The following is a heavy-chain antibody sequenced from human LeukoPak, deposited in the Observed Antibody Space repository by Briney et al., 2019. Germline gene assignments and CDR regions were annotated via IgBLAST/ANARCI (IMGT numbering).Heavy chain of an antibody. V-gene: IGHV1-18*01. Sequence: ASVKVSCKASGYTFTSYGISWVRQAPGQGLEWMGWISAYNGNTNYAQKFQGRVTMTEDTSTDTAYMELSSLRSEDTAVYYCATVRRDYFDYWGQGTLVTVSS. CDR1: GYTFTSYG. CDR3: ATVRRDYFDY. D-gene: IGHD1-14*01. J-gene: IGHJ4*02. CDR2: ISAYNGNT.